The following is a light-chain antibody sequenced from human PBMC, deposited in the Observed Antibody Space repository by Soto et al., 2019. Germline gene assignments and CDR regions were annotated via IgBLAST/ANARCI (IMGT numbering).Light chain of an antibody. CDR3: QQYNTYSPWT. J-gene: IGKJ1*01. CDR1: QSVSSN. CDR2: GAS. V-gene: IGKV3-15*01. Sequence: EIVMTQSPATLSVSPGDRATLSCRASQSVSSNLAWYQQRPGQAPRLLIYGASTRATGIPARFSGSGSGTEFTLTISSLQSEDFATYFCQQYNTYSPWTFGQGTKVDIK.